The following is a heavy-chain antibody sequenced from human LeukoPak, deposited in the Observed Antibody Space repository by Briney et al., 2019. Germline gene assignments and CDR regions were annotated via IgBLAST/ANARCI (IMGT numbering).Heavy chain of an antibody. D-gene: IGHD3-9*01. V-gene: IGHV3-74*01. CDR3: AKDPYDILTPLGYFDY. Sequence: GGSLRLSCAASGFTFSSYWMHWVRQAPGKGLVWVSRINSDGSSTSYADSVKGRFTISRDNSKNTLYLQMNSLRAEDTAVYYCAKDPYDILTPLGYFDYWGQGTLVTVSS. CDR2: INSDGSST. CDR1: GFTFSSYW. J-gene: IGHJ4*02.